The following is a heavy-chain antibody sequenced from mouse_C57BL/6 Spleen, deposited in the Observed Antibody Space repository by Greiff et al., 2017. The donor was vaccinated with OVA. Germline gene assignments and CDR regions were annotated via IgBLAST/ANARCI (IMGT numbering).Heavy chain of an antibody. Sequence: QVQLKQSGPELVKPGASVKISCKASGYSFTSYYIHWVKQRPGQGLEWIGWIYPGSGNTKYNEKFKGKATLTADTSSSTAYMQLSSLTSEDSAVYYCARGYYGCFDYWGQGTTLTVSS. CDR3: ARGYYGCFDY. J-gene: IGHJ2*01. V-gene: IGHV1-66*01. CDR2: IYPGSGNT. CDR1: GYSFTSYY. D-gene: IGHD1-1*01.